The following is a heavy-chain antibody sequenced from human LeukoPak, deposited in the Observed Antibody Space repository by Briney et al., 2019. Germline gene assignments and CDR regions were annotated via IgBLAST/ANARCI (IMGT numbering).Heavy chain of an antibody. CDR3: AGEPRALAH. CDR1: GFTFRSYW. V-gene: IGHV3-7*05. Sequence: SGGSLRLSCAASGFTFRSYWMSWVRQAPGKGLECVAMIKHDGSDKYYVDSVKGRPTISRDNAKNSLYLQMNSLTAEDTAVYYCAGEPRALAHWGQGTLVTVSS. J-gene: IGHJ1*01. CDR2: IKHDGSDK.